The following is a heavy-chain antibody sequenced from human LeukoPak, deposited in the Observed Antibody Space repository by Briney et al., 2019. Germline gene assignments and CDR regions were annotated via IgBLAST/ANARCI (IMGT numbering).Heavy chain of an antibody. CDR3: AREGSYSDSSGYYRNFDY. CDR2: LSSSSTTM. CDR1: GFPFSRYA. J-gene: IGHJ4*02. D-gene: IGHD3-22*01. V-gene: IGHV3-48*01. Sequence: GGAPKLSCAASGFPFSRYAMNWVRQAPGKPLELLAYLSSSSTTMHYVDSVRGRFTISRDNAKNSLYLQLNSLRAEDTAVYFCAREGSYSDSSGYYRNFDYWGQGAMVTVSS.